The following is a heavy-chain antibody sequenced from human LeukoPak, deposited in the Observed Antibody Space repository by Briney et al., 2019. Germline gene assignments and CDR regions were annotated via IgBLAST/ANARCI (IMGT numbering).Heavy chain of an antibody. CDR1: GFAFNSYE. CDR2: ISSSGSIK. D-gene: IGHD6-19*01. CDR3: ARARYTSGWETLDY. Sequence: GGSLRLSCIASGFAFNSYEMNWVRQAPGKGLEWVSYISSSGSIKHYADSVKGRFTISRDNAKNSLYLQMNSPRAEDTAVYYCARARYTSGWETLDYWGQGTLVTVSS. V-gene: IGHV3-48*03. J-gene: IGHJ4*02.